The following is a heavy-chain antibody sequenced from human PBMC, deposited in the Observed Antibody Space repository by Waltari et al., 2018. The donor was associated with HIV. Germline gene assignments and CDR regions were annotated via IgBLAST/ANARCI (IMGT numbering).Heavy chain of an antibody. CDR3: ASFDYGDYGGGYYYYGMDV. CDR1: GGSISSYY. V-gene: IGHV4-4*07. J-gene: IGHJ6*02. CDR2: IYTSGST. D-gene: IGHD4-17*01. Sequence: QVQLQESGPGLVKPSETLSLTCTVSGGSISSYYWSWIRQPAGKGLEWIGRIYTSGSTNYNPSLKSRVTMSVDTSKNQFSLKLGSVAAADTAVYYCASFDYGDYGGGYYYYGMDVWGQGTTVTVSS.